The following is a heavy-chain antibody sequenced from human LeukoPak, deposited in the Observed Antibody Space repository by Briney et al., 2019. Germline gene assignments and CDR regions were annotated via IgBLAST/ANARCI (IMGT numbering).Heavy chain of an antibody. D-gene: IGHD2-8*01. CDR3: ARGGVHYYYYMDV. CDR2: IIPIFCTP. J-gene: IGHJ6*03. CDR1: GGILSTYA. Sequence: AASVKVSCKSSGGILSTYAIRWVRQAPGQGRECVGGIIPIFCTPNYAQKFQVRVKITADESNSTAFIELSSLRAEDTAVYYCARGGVHYYYYMDVWGKGTTVTVSS. V-gene: IGHV1-69*13.